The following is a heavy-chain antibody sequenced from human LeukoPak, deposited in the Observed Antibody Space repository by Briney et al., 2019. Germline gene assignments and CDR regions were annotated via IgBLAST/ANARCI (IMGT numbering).Heavy chain of an antibody. Sequence: PAETLTLTCAVSGGSISSFYLSTWLRQPPGKGLEWIGEIDDSGSTNYNPSLKSRVTISVDKSKNQFSLRLTSVTAADTAVYYCASRATGVPWWGQGTLVTVSS. CDR2: IDDSGST. J-gene: IGHJ4*02. V-gene: IGHV4-4*02. CDR3: ASRATGVPW. CDR1: GGSISSFYL. D-gene: IGHD2-8*01.